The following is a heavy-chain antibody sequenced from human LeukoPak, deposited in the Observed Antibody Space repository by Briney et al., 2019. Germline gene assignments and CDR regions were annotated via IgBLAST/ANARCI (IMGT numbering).Heavy chain of an antibody. D-gene: IGHD2-21*02. V-gene: IGHV1-18*01. CDR3: ARVPCGGDCYSDTFDY. Sequence: ASVKVSCKASGYTFTSYGISWVRQAPGQGLEWMGWISAYNGNTNYAQKLQGRVTMTTDTSTSTAYMELRSLRSDDTAVYYCARVPCGGDCYSDTFDYWGQGTLVTVSS. CDR1: GYTFTSYG. CDR2: ISAYNGNT. J-gene: IGHJ4*02.